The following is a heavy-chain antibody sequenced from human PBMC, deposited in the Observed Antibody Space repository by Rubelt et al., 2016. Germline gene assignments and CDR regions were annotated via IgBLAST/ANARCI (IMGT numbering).Heavy chain of an antibody. CDR2: IYYSGST. V-gene: IGHV4-39*07. D-gene: IGHD3-22*01. CDR1: GGSISSSSYY. J-gene: IGHJ6*03. Sequence: QLQLQESGPGLVKPSETLSLTCTVSGGSISSSSYYWGWIRQPPGKGLEWIGSIYYSGSTYYNPSLKSRGTIAVDPSKNQFSLKLSAVTAADTAVYYCARAVSYYDSSGYGYYYYMDVWGKGTTVTVSS. CDR3: ARAVSYYDSSGYGYYYYMDV.